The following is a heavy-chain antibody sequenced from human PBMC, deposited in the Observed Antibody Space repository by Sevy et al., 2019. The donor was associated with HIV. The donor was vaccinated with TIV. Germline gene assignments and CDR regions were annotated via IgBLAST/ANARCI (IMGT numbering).Heavy chain of an antibody. CDR1: GFSFDSYG. D-gene: IGHD3-22*01. CDR2: ISGSGTRT. V-gene: IGHV3-23*01. CDR3: GKGGGGHYDPDEIGYYFYYYNMDV. J-gene: IGHJ6*03. Sequence: GESLKISCAVSGFSFDSYGMTWVRQAPGKGLEWVSGISGSGTRTYYADSVKGRFIISRDNSKNTLYLQMNSLRSEDKAIYYCGKGGGGHYDPDEIGYYFYYYNMDVWGKGTTVTVSS.